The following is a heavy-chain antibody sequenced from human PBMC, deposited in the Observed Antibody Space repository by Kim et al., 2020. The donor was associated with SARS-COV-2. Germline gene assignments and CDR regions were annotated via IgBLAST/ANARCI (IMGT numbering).Heavy chain of an antibody. CDR2: ISGDGGST. V-gene: IGHV3-43*02. J-gene: IGHJ3*02. CDR1: GFTFDDYV. CDR3: AKVGYYYDSSGYYEVPVDRGAFDI. Sequence: GGPLRLSCAASGFTFDDYVMHWVRQAPGKGLEWVSLISGDGGSTYYADSVKGRFTISRDNSKNSLYLQMNSLRTEDTALYYCAKVGYYYDSSGYYEVPVDRGAFDIWGQGTMVTVSS. D-gene: IGHD3-22*01.